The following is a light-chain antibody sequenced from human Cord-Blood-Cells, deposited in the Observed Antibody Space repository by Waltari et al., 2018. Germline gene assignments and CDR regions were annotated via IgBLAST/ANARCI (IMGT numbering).Light chain of an antibody. Sequence: EIVLAQSPGTLALSPGDRATLSWRASQSLSRSYLDWYQQTPGQATRLLISGASSRATGLPDRFSGSGSGTGCTLTISRLEPEDFAVYYCQQDGSSPTFGQGTKVEIK. CDR2: GAS. V-gene: IGKV3-20*01. CDR1: QSLSRSY. J-gene: IGKJ1*01. CDR3: QQDGSSPT.